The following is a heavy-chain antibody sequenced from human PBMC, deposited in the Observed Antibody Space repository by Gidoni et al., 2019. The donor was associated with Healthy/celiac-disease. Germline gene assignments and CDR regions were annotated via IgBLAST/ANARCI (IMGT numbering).Heavy chain of an antibody. CDR2: IYYSGST. J-gene: IGHJ5*02. CDR3: ARPIGRVNWFDP. V-gene: IGHV4-39*01. Sequence: QLQLQESGPGLVKPSETLSLTCTVSGGSISSSSYYWGWIRQPPGKGLEWIGSIYYSGSTYYNPSLKSRVTISVDTSKNQFSLKLSSVTAADTAVYYCARPIGRVNWFDPWGQGTLVTVSS. CDR1: GGSISSSSYY.